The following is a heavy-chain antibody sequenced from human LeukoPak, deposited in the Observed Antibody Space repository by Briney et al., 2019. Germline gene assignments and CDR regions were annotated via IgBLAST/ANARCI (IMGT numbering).Heavy chain of an antibody. J-gene: IGHJ4*02. CDR2: INPNSGGT. CDR3: ARDRQGITMVRGVITLFDY. Sequence: GASVKVSCKASGGTFSSYAISWVRQAPGQGLEWMGWINPNSGGTNYAQKFQGRVTMTRDTSISTAYMELSRLRSDDTAVYYCARDRQGITMVRGVITLFDYWGQGTLVTVSS. D-gene: IGHD3-10*01. CDR1: GGTFSSYA. V-gene: IGHV1-2*02.